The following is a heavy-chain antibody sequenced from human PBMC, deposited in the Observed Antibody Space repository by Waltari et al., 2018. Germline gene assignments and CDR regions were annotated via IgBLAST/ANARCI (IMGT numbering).Heavy chain of an antibody. D-gene: IGHD3-16*01. J-gene: IGHJ6*02. CDR3: ARRFNL. CDR1: GFPISDFE. V-gene: IGHV3-48*03. CDR2: INTGGNII. Sequence: EERLVESGGNLVQPGGSLRLSCAASGFPISDFEMNWVRRAPWKGLEWVAYINTGGNIIYQADSVKDRFTISRDNAKNSLYLQMDSLRVEDTAIYYCARRFNLWGPGTTVTVSS.